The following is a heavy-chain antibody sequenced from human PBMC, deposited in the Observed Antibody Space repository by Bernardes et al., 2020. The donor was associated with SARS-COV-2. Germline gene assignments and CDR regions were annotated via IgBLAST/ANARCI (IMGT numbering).Heavy chain of an antibody. CDR1: GFTLRDYG. D-gene: IGHD5-18*01. CDR2: MSYDGDKK. J-gene: IGHJ6*02. V-gene: IGHV3-30*03. CDR3: ARDIDRYGPYYYALDV. Sequence: GGSLRLSCAASGFTLRDYGMHWVRQGPGKGLEWVAVMSYDGDKKNYADFVQGRFSISRDISKNTLYLQMNSLRADDTAVYYCARDIDRYGPYYYALDVWGQGTTVTVSS.